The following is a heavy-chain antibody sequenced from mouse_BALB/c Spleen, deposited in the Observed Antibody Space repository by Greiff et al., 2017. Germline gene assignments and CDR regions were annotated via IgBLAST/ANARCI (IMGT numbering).Heavy chain of an antibody. J-gene: IGHJ4*01. V-gene: IGHV1-9*01. CDR1: GYTFSSYW. CDR2: ILPGSGST. Sequence: VQLQQSGAELMKPGASVKISCKATGYTFSSYWIEWVKQRPGHGLEWIGEILPGSGSTNYNEKFKGKATFTADTSSNTAYMQLSSLTSEDSAVYYCARWHFTTAKGLDDWGQGTSVTVAS. D-gene: IGHD1-2*01. CDR3: ARWHFTTAKGLDD.